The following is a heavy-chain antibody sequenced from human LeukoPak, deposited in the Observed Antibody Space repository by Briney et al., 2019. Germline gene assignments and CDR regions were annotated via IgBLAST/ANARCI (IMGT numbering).Heavy chain of an antibody. CDR2: INHSGST. CDR3: ARTKLGYCSSTSCRYYYYYMDV. V-gene: IGHV4-39*07. J-gene: IGHJ6*03. Sequence: SETLSLTCTVSGGSISSSPYDWGWIRQPPGKGLEWIGEINHSGSTNYNPSLKSRVTISVDTSKNQFSLKLSSVTAADTAVYYCARTKLGYCSSTSCRYYYYYMDVWGKGTTVTVSS. CDR1: GGSISSSPYD. D-gene: IGHD2-2*01.